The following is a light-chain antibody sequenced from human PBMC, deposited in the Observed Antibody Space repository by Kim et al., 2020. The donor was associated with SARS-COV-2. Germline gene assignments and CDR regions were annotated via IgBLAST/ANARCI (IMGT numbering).Light chain of an antibody. CDR1: SSNIGFSA. V-gene: IGLV1-44*01. CDR2: GND. Sequence: GQRGTISCFGISSNIGFSAVSWYQHLPGTAPKLLIYGNDQRPSGVPDRFSGSKSGTSASLAISGLQSQDEADYYCAAWDDSLSGRVFGGGTQLTVL. CDR3: AAWDDSLSGRV. J-gene: IGLJ3*02.